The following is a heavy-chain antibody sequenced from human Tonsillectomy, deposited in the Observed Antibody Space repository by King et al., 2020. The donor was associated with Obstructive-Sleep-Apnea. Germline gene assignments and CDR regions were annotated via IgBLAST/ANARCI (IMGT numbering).Heavy chain of an antibody. Sequence: QLQESGPGLVKPSETLSLTCTVSGGSISSYYWSWIRQPAGKGLEWIGRIYTSGSTNYNPSLKSRVTMSVDTSKNQFSLKLSSVTAADTAVYYCARDLDLRGYSGYVSYYYGMDVWGQGTTVTVSS. V-gene: IGHV4-4*07. CDR2: IYTSGST. CDR3: ARDLDLRGYSGYVSYYYGMDV. CDR1: GGSISSYY. D-gene: IGHD5-12*01. J-gene: IGHJ6*02.